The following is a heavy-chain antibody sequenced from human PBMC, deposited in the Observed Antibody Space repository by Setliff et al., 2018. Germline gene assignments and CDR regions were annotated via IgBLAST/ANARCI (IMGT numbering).Heavy chain of an antibody. CDR2: INPDSGDT. V-gene: IGHV1-2*02. CDR1: GNSFTGHF. Sequence: ASVKVSCKVSGNSFTGHFLHWVRQAPGRGLEWMGWINPDSGDTHSPQNFQGRDRMTRDTSMSTVYMELTRLTSDDTAVYYCTRSSSYGMRYWFDSWGQGPLVTVSS. J-gene: IGHJ5*01. D-gene: IGHD3-16*02. CDR3: TRSSSYGMRYWFDS.